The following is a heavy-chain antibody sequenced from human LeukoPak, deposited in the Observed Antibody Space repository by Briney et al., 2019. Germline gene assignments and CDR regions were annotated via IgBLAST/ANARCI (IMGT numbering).Heavy chain of an antibody. V-gene: IGHV3-23*01. Sequence: GGSLRLSCAASGFTFSSYAMSWVRQAPGKGLEWVSAISGSGGSTYYADSVKGRFTISRDNSKKTLYVQMDSLRAEDTAVYYCAKAGGLIASSGIDYWGQGTLVTVSS. CDR1: GFTFSSYA. D-gene: IGHD3-16*01. J-gene: IGHJ4*02. CDR3: AKAGGLIASSGIDY. CDR2: ISGSGGST.